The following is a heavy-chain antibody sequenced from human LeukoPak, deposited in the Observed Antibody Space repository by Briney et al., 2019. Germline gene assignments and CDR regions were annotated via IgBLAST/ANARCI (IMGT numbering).Heavy chain of an antibody. CDR3: ARVGYGSGSWGWFDS. D-gene: IGHD3-10*01. Sequence: SETLSLTCTVSGGSISGFFWTWIRQSPGQGQEYIGNIYYSVSTDYNPTLKSRVSMSVDTSKNQFFLNLTSVTAAVTAIYYCARVGYGSGSWGWFDSWGQGTLVTVSS. CDR1: GGSISGFF. J-gene: IGHJ5*01. CDR2: IYYSVST. V-gene: IGHV4-59*01.